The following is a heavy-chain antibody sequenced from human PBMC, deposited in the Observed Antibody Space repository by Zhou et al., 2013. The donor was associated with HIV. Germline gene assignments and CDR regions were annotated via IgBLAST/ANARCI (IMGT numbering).Heavy chain of an antibody. CDR2: IIPIFGTA. D-gene: IGHD2-15*01. CDR1: GGTFSSYA. CDR3: ARGALRDFVVIQGYFDY. Sequence: QVQLVQSGAEVKKPGSSVKVSCKASGGTFSSYAISWVRQAPGQGLEWMGGIIPIFGTANYAQKFQGRVTITTDESTSTAYMELSSLRADDTAVYYCARGALRDFVVIQGYFDYWGQGTLVTVSS. J-gene: IGHJ4*02. V-gene: IGHV1-69*05.